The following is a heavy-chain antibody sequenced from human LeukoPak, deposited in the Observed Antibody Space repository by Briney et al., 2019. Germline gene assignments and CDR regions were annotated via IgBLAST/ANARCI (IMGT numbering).Heavy chain of an antibody. CDR3: AKDGGLWVSAHWGDS. CDR2: ITTNDGNT. J-gene: IGHJ4*02. CDR1: GFTFSSYT. Sequence: GGSLRLSCAASGFTFSSYTMSWVRQAPGKGLEWVSTITTNDGNTYYADSVKGRFTVSRDNSKNTLFLQMNSLRAEDTAVYYCAKDGGLWVSAHWGDSWGRGTLVTVSS. D-gene: IGHD7-27*01. V-gene: IGHV3-23*01.